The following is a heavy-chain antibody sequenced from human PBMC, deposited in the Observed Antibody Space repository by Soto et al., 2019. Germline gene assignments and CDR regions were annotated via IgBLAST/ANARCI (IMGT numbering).Heavy chain of an antibody. CDR3: ARFSSLGVVFDY. Sequence: SETLSLTCAVYGGSFSGYYWSWIRQPPGKGLEWIGEINHSGSTNYNPSLKSRVTISVDTSKNQFSLKLSSVTAADTAVYYCARFSSLGVVFDYWGQGTLVTVSS. CDR2: INHSGST. D-gene: IGHD6-13*01. J-gene: IGHJ4*02. CDR1: GGSFSGYY. V-gene: IGHV4-34*01.